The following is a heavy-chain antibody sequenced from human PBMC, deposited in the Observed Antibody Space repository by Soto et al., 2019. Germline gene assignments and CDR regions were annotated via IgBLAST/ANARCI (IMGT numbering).Heavy chain of an antibody. V-gene: IGHV1-24*01. CDR3: ATVVGYCSGGSCYYPRAEYFQH. CDR2: FGPEDGET. J-gene: IGHJ1*01. CDR1: GYTLTELS. D-gene: IGHD2-15*01. Sequence: GASVKVSCKVSGYTLTELSMHWVRQAPGKGLEWMGGFGPEDGETIYAQKFQGRVTMTEDTSTDTAYMELSSLRSEDTAVYYCATVVGYCSGGSCYYPRAEYFQHWGQGTLVTVSS.